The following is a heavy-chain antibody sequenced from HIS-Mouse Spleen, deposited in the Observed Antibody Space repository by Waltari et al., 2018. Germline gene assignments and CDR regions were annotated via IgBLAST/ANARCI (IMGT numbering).Heavy chain of an antibody. CDR1: GYTFTSYD. V-gene: IGHV1-8*01. CDR2: MDPNSGNT. CDR3: ARIGSHRRGYSYGYWFDP. Sequence: QVQLVQSGAEVKKPGASVKVSCKASGYTFTSYDINWVRQATGQGLEWMGWMDPNSGNTGYAQKFQGRVTMTRNTSISTAYMGLSSLRSEDTAVYYCARIGSHRRGYSYGYWFDPWGQGTLVTVSS. D-gene: IGHD5-18*01. J-gene: IGHJ5*02.